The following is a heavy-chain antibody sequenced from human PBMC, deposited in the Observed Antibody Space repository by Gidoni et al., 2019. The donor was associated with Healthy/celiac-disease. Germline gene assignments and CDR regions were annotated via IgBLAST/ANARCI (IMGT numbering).Heavy chain of an antibody. CDR2: INHSGST. V-gene: IGHV4-34*01. CDR3: ARGQWLVRFFDY. CDR1: GGSFSGYY. Sequence: QVQLQQWGAGLSKPSATLSLTCAVYGGSFSGYYWSWIRQPPGKGLEWIGEINHSGSTNYNPSLKSRVTISVDTSKNQFALKLSSVTAADTAVYYCARGQWLVRFFDYWGQGTLVTVSS. D-gene: IGHD6-19*01. J-gene: IGHJ4*02.